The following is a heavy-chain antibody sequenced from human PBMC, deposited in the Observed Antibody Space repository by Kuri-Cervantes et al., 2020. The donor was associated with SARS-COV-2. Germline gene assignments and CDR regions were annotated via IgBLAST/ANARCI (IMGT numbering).Heavy chain of an antibody. Sequence: LSLTCAASGFTFSSYWMSWVRQAPGKGLEWVANIKQDGSEKYYVDSVKGRFTISRDNAKNSLYLQMNSLRAEDTALYYCAKAPGYYYYYMDVWGKGTTVTVSS. D-gene: IGHD1-14*01. J-gene: IGHJ6*03. V-gene: IGHV3-7*03. CDR2: IKQDGSEK. CDR3: AKAPGYYYYYMDV. CDR1: GFTFSSYW.